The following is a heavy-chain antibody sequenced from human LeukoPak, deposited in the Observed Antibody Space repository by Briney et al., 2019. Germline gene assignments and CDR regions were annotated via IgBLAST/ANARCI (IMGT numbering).Heavy chain of an antibody. CDR2: ISYDGSNK. CDR1: GFSFSSHT. Sequence: GGSLRLSCAASGFSFSSHTMHWVRQAPGKGLEWVAVISYDGSNKYYVDSVKGRFTISRDNAKNSLYLQMNSLRGEDTAVYYCARAVGWLQSLDYWGQGTLVTVSS. J-gene: IGHJ4*02. CDR3: ARAVGWLQSLDY. D-gene: IGHD5-24*01. V-gene: IGHV3-30*04.